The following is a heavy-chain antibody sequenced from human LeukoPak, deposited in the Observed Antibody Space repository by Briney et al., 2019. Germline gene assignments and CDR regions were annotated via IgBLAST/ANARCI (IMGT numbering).Heavy chain of an antibody. D-gene: IGHD3-16*02. J-gene: IGHJ4*02. CDR2: INPNTGNP. CDR3: ARAYQPLGGLSLPDY. V-gene: IGHV7-4-1*02. Sequence: ASVKVSCKASGYSFTTYAMNWLRQAPGQGLERMGWINPNTGNPTYAPGFTGRFVFSLDTSVSTAYLQISGLKADDTAVYYCARAYQPLGGLSLPDYWGQGTLVSVSS. CDR1: GYSFTTYA.